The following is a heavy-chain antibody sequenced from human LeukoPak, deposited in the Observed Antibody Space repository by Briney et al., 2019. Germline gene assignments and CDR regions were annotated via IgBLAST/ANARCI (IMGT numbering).Heavy chain of an antibody. CDR1: GFTFSSYW. Sequence: PGGSLRLSCAASGFTFSSYWMTWVRQAPGKGLEWVANIKEDGSQKFYLDSVKGRFTISRDNAKDSLFLQMNSLRAEGTAVYYCARHYDGTGYSLDYWGQGTLVTVSS. CDR3: ARHYDGTGYSLDY. J-gene: IGHJ4*02. CDR2: IKEDGSQK. V-gene: IGHV3-7*01. D-gene: IGHD3-22*01.